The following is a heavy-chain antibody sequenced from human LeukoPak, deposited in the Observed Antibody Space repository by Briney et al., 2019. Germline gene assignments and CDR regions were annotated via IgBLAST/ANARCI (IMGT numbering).Heavy chain of an antibody. D-gene: IGHD3-3*01. J-gene: IGHJ4*02. Sequence: ASVKVSCKASGYTFTGYYMRWVRQAPGQGLEWMGWINPNSGGTNYAQKFQGRVTMTRDTSISTAYMELSRLRSDDTAVYYCARVTIFGVVIQDFDYWGQGTLVTVSS. CDR2: INPNSGGT. V-gene: IGHV1-2*02. CDR3: ARVTIFGVVIQDFDY. CDR1: GYTFTGYY.